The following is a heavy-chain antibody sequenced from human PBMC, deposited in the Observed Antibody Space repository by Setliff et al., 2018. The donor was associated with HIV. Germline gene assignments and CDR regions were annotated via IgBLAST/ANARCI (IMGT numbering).Heavy chain of an antibody. J-gene: IGHJ5*02. CDR1: GASIRSGNYF. CDR2: ISTGGHT. D-gene: IGHD6-13*01. CDR3: ASEGSHSHSWYNWFGP. V-gene: IGHV4-61*02. Sequence: SETLSLTCPVSGASIRSGNYFWTWIRQPAGQRRAWIGRISTGGHTDYNPSLKRRLSISADTSRNHFSLQLTSLAATDTAIYYCASEGSHSHSWYNWFGPWGPGTRVTVS.